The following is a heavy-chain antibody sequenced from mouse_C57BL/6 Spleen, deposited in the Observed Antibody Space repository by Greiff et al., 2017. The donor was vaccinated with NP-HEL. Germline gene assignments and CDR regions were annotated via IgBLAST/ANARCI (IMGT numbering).Heavy chain of an antibody. CDR2: INPNYGTT. CDR1: GYSFTDYN. J-gene: IGHJ2*01. V-gene: IGHV1-39*01. CDR3: ARGIYYGYDGYYFDD. Sequence: EVHLVESGPELVKPGASVKISCKASGYSFTDYNMNWVKQSNGKSLEWIGVINPNYGTTSYNQKFKGKATLTVDQSSSTAYMQLNSLTSEDSAVYYCARGIYYGYDGYYFDDWGQGTTLTVSS. D-gene: IGHD2-2*01.